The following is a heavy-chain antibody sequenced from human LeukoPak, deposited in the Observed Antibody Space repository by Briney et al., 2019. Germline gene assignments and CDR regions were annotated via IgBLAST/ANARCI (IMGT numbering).Heavy chain of an antibody. CDR2: IKQDGSEK. V-gene: IGHV3-7*01. J-gene: IGHJ6*02. CDR3: ARDRAWIPNEDYYYYYGMDV. CDR1: GFTFSSYW. Sequence: GGSLRLSCAASGFTFSSYWMSWVRQAPGKGLEWVANIKQDGSEKYYVDSVKGRLTISRDNAKNSLYLQMNSLRAEDTAVYYCARDRAWIPNEDYYYYYGMDVWGQGTTVTVSS. D-gene: IGHD5-18*01.